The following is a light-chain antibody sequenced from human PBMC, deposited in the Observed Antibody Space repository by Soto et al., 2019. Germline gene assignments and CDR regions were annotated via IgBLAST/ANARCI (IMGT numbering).Light chain of an antibody. V-gene: IGKV3D-15*01. CDR2: GAS. J-gene: IGKJ5*01. CDR1: QSVSSN. Sequence: EIVMTQSPATLSVPPGERATLSCRASQSVSSNLAWYQQKPGQAPRLLIYGASTRATGIPARFSGSGSGTDFTLTISRLETEDFAVFYCQQYGTSEIIFGQGTRLEIK. CDR3: QQYGTSEII.